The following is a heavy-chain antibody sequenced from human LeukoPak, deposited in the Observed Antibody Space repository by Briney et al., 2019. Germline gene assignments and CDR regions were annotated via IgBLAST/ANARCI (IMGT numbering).Heavy chain of an antibody. Sequence: GGSLRLSCAASDSTFRSNSMNWVRQAPGKGLEWVSYISASSSTIKHADSVKGRFTISRDNAKNSLYLQMNSLRAEDTAVYFCARDYYYYMDVWGKGTTVTVSS. J-gene: IGHJ6*03. CDR3: ARDYYYYMDV. V-gene: IGHV3-48*01. CDR1: DSTFRSNS. CDR2: ISASSSTI.